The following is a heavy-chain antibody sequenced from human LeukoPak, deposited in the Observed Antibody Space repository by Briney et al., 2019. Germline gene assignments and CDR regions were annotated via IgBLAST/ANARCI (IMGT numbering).Heavy chain of an antibody. D-gene: IGHD3-10*01. CDR2: ISVDGSAT. J-gene: IGHJ4*02. CDR3: ARDFGY. Sequence: PGRSLRLSCAASGFTFTNYAMNWIRQSPVKGLQWLAAISVDGSATNYADSVKGRFTISRDNSKNTLYLEMDSLRPEDTAVYYCARDFGYWGQGTLVTVSS. V-gene: IGHV3-30*04. CDR1: GFTFTNYA.